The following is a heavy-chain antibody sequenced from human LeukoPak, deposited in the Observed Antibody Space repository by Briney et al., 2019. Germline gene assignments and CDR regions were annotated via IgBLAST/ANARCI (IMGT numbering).Heavy chain of an antibody. V-gene: IGHV3-53*04. CDR3: ARDLLSCSGGEGYEYKWFDP. J-gene: IGHJ5*02. CDR1: GFTVNSNY. Sequence: GGSLRLSCGASGFTVNSNYMAWVRQAPGKGLEWVALIYSGGSTHYSDSVRGRFTISRHNSNNTLHLQMRSLRAADTAVYYCARDLLSCSGGEGYEYKWFDPGGQGTLVTVP. D-gene: IGHD2-15*01. CDR2: IYSGGST.